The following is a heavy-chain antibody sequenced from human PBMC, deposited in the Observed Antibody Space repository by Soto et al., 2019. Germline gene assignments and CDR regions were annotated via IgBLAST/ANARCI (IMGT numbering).Heavy chain of an antibody. CDR1: GGSISDYY. CDR3: ARERREEIHDGYDIDY. CDR2: IYTSGST. D-gene: IGHD5-12*01. J-gene: IGHJ4*02. V-gene: IGHV4-4*07. Sequence: SETLSLTCTVSGGSISDYYWSWIRQPAGKGLEWIGRIYTSGSTDYNPSLKSRVTISIYTSKNQFSLKVTSMTAADTAVYYCARERREEIHDGYDIDYWGQGTLVTSPQ.